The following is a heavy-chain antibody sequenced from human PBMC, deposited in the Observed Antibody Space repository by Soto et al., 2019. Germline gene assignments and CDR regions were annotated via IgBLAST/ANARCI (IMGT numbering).Heavy chain of an antibody. CDR1: GSTFSSYA. J-gene: IGHJ3*02. CDR2: ISGSGGST. V-gene: IGHV3-23*01. CDR3: AKDRPEYDYVWGSYRRDAFDI. Sequence: EVQLLESGGGWLHPGGSLRLSFAASGSTFSSYAMSWARQAPGKGLGWASVISGSGGSTYYADSVKGRFTISRDNSKNTLYLQMNSLRAEDTAVYYCAKDRPEYDYVWGSYRRDAFDIWGQGTMVTVSS. D-gene: IGHD3-16*02.